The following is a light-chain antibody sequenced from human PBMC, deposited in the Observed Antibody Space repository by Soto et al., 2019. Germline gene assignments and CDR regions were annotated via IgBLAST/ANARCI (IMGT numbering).Light chain of an antibody. CDR1: SSDVGTYNL. CDR2: EGS. V-gene: IGLV2-23*01. CDR3: CSYAGSSTHVV. J-gene: IGLJ2*01. Sequence: QSALTQPASVSGSPGQSITISCTGTSSDVGTYNLVSWYQQCPGKAPKLIIYEGSKRPSGVSNRLSGSKSGNTASLTISGRQVEDEGDYYCCSYAGSSTHVVFGGGTKLTVL.